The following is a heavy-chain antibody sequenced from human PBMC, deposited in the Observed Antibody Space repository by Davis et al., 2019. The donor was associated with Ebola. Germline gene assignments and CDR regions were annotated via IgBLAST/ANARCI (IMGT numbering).Heavy chain of an antibody. D-gene: IGHD4-11*01. Sequence: SVKVSCKASGYTFTSYDINWVRQAPGQGLEWMGGIIPIFGTANYAQKFQGRVTITADESTSTAYMELSSLRSEDTAVYYCARRDPHNYVNYYYGMDVWGQGTTVTVSS. V-gene: IGHV1-69*13. CDR2: IIPIFGTA. CDR3: ARRDPHNYVNYYYGMDV. J-gene: IGHJ6*02. CDR1: GYTFTSYD.